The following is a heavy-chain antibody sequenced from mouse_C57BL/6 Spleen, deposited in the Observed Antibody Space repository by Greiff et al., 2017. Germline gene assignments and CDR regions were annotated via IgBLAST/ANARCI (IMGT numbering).Heavy chain of an antibody. V-gene: IGHV1-22*01. CDR2: INPNNGGT. Sequence: VQLQQSGPELVKPGASVKMSCKASGYTFTDYNMHWVKQSHGTSLEWIGYINPNNGGTSYNQKFKGKATLPVNKSSSTDYMELRSLSSEDSAVYYGARGSYGYDPFDYWGQGTTLTVSS. D-gene: IGHD2-2*01. CDR3: ARGSYGYDPFDY. J-gene: IGHJ2*01. CDR1: GYTFTDYN.